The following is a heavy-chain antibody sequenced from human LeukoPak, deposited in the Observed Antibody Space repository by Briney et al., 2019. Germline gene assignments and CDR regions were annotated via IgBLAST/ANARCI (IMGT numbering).Heavy chain of an antibody. CDR2: INHSGST. V-gene: IGHV4-34*01. CDR1: GGSFSGYY. Sequence: SETLSLTCAVYGGSFSGYYWSWIRQPPGKGLEWIGEINHSGSTNYNPSLKSRVTISVDTSKNQFSLKLSSVTAADTAVYYCARTSRFWYMDVWGKGTTVTVSS. D-gene: IGHD3-3*01. J-gene: IGHJ6*03. CDR3: ARTSRFWYMDV.